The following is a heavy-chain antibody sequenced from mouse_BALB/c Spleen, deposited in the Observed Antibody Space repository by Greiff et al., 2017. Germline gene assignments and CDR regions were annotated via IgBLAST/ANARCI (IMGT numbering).Heavy chain of an antibody. J-gene: IGHJ4*01. Sequence: DVQLVESGGGLVQPGGSLKLSCAASGFTFSSYTMSWVRQTPEKRLEWVAYISNGGGSTYYPDTVKGRFTISRDNAKNTLYLQMSSLKSEDTAMYYCARGRYDGYYAMDYWGQGTSVTVSS. CDR3: ARGRYDGYYAMDY. D-gene: IGHD2-14*01. V-gene: IGHV5-12-2*01. CDR1: GFTFSSYT. CDR2: ISNGGGST.